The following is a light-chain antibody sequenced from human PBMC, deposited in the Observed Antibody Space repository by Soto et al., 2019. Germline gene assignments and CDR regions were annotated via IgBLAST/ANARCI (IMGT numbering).Light chain of an antibody. Sequence: EIVMTQSPATLSVSPGERATLSCRASQSVSGNLAWYQQKPGQAPRLLIYGASTRATGIPARFSGSGSVTEFTLTISSLQSEDFAFYYCQQYNNWPPWTFGQGTKVEIK. CDR1: QSVSGN. J-gene: IGKJ1*01. CDR2: GAS. CDR3: QQYNNWPPWT. V-gene: IGKV3-15*01.